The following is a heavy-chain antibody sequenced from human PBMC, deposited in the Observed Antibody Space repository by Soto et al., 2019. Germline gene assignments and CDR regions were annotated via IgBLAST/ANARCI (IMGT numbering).Heavy chain of an antibody. CDR1: GYTFTSYY. CDR3: ARVYIVRKSGSGY. V-gene: IGHV1-46*01. CDR2: INPSGGST. J-gene: IGHJ4*02. D-gene: IGHD2-15*01. Sequence: ASVKVSCKASGYTFTSYYMHWVRQAPRQGLEWMGIINPSGGSTCYAQKFQGRVTMTRDTPTSTVYMELSSLRSEDTAVYYCARVYIVRKSGSGYWGQGTLVTVSS.